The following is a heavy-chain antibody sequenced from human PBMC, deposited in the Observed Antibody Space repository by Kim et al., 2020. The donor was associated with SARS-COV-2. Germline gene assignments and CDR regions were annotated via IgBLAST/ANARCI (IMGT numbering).Heavy chain of an antibody. Sequence: GESLKLSCQATGSPFSKYWIAWVRQTPDKGREWVGISYPDHSDTKYSPSFQGRVIISADTSSSTAFLQWRSLQASDTAMYYCAKTSRTGLATGY. J-gene: IGHJ4*03. CDR2: SYPDHSDT. V-gene: IGHV5-51*01. CDR3: AKTSRTGLATGY. CDR1: GSPFSKYW.